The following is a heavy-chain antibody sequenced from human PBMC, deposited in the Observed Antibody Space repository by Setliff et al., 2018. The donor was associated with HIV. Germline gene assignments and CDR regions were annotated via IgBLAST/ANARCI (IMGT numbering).Heavy chain of an antibody. CDR2: IYYSGNT. V-gene: IGHV4-39*01. Sequence: PSETLSLTCTVSGGSISSSGYFWGWIRQPPGKGLEWIGTIYYSGNTYYNPSLKSRVTISVDTSKNQFSLKLSSVTAADTAVYYCARNRERSSSSGRFDYWGQGTLVTVSS. CDR3: ARNRERSSSSGRFDY. D-gene: IGHD6-6*01. J-gene: IGHJ4*02. CDR1: GGSISSSGYF.